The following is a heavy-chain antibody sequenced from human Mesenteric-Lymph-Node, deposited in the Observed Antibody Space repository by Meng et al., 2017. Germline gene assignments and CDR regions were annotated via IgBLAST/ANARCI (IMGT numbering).Heavy chain of an antibody. CDR3: ARGLQQLALILV. CDR2: ISSSSSSYI. V-gene: IGHV3-21*01. Sequence: GESLKISCAASGFTFGRFGMNWVRQAPGKGLEWVSAISSSSSSYIYYADSVKGRFTISRDNAKNSLYLQMNSLRAEDTAVYYCARGLQQLALILVWGQGTTVTVSS. CDR1: GFTFGRFG. J-gene: IGHJ6*02. D-gene: IGHD6-13*01.